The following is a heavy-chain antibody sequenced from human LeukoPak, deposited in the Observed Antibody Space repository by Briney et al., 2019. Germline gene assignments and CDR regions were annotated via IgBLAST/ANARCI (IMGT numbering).Heavy chain of an antibody. J-gene: IGHJ4*02. CDR1: EFTFGSYA. V-gene: IGHV3-30-3*01. CDR3: AKGEHYSSSWFLSPTGYFDY. Sequence: PGGSLRLSCVASEFTFGSYALHRVRQAPGKGLEWVAFISSDGSNKYYADSAKGRFTISRDNSKSTLYLQMNSLRAEDTAVYYCAKGEHYSSSWFLSPTGYFDYWGQGTLVTVSS. D-gene: IGHD6-13*01. CDR2: ISSDGSNK.